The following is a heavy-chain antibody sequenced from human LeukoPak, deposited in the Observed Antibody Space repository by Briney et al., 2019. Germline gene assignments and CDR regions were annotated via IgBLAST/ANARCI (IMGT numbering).Heavy chain of an antibody. CDR3: VRENYSSGWYGIIDY. Sequence: SETLSLTCTVSGDSISAYYWSWIRQTPGKGLEWIAFIHSSGTTNYNPSLKSRVSISVDTSNDQFSLSVNSVTAADTAVYYCVRENYSSGWYGIIDYWGQGTLVTVSS. J-gene: IGHJ4*02. CDR2: IHSSGTT. CDR1: GDSISAYY. D-gene: IGHD6-19*01. V-gene: IGHV4-59*01.